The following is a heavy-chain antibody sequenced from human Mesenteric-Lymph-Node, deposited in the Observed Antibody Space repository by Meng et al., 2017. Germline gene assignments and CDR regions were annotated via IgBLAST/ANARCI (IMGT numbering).Heavy chain of an antibody. CDR3: VRSSGWVKTGFDP. CDR1: GGSISTSGYY. Sequence: PQLQESGPGPVKPAEALSLTCSVSGGSISTSGYYWGWIRQPPGEGLEWIGSIGHSGFTYYTPSLKSRVTVSIDTSRNQFSLWLTSVTAADTAVYYCVRSSGWVKTGFDPWGQGTLVTVSS. J-gene: IGHJ5*02. V-gene: IGHV4-39*01. D-gene: IGHD6-19*01. CDR2: IGHSGFT.